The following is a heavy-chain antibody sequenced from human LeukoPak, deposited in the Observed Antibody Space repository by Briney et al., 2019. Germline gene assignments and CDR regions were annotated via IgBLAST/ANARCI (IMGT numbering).Heavy chain of an antibody. CDR1: GYTFTSYG. CDR2: ISAYNGNT. J-gene: IGHJ5*02. V-gene: IGHV1-18*01. CDR3: ARETVAGAYELWFDP. Sequence: ASVKVSCKASGYTFTSYGISWVRQAPGQGLEWMGWISAYNGNTNYAQKLQGRVTVTTDTSTSTAYMELRSLRSDDTAVYYCARETVAGAYELWFDPWGQGTLVTVSS. D-gene: IGHD6-19*01.